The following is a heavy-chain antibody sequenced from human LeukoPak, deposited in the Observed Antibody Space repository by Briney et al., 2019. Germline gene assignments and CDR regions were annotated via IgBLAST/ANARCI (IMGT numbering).Heavy chain of an antibody. CDR1: GFTVSSNY. J-gene: IGHJ4*02. CDR3: ARGGGVYVY. D-gene: IGHD5/OR15-5a*01. V-gene: IGHV3-53*01. CDR2: IYFGGTT. Sequence: GGSLRLSCAASGFTVSSNYLTWVRQAPGQGLEGGSVIYFGGTTYYADSVKGRFTISRDNSKNTVYLQMNSLRVEDTAVYYCARGGGVYVYWGQGTLVTVSS.